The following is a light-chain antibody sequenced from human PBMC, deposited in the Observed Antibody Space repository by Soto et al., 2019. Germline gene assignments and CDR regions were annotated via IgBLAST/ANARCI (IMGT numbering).Light chain of an antibody. Sequence: ETVLTQSPATLYRSPWRIATVSCRASQSVSSHLAWYQQKRGQAPRLLIYDASSRATGIPARFSCSGSGTDFPLTISSLQPEDVAVYYSQQRSNWPLTFGGGTKVDIK. J-gene: IGKJ4*01. CDR2: DAS. CDR1: QSVSSH. CDR3: QQRSNWPLT. V-gene: IGKV3-11*01.